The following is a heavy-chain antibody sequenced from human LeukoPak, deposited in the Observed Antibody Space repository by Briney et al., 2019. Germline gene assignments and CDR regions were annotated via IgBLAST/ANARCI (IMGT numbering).Heavy chain of an antibody. D-gene: IGHD3-3*01. Sequence: TSETLSLTCTVSGGSISSYYWSWIRQPAGKGLEWIGRIYTSGSTNYNPSLKSRVTMSVDTSKNQFSLKLSSVTAADTAVYYCARGGKGYDFWSGYSPGNWFDPWGQGTLVTVSS. CDR1: GGSISSYY. CDR3: ARGGKGYDFWSGYSPGNWFDP. V-gene: IGHV4-4*07. J-gene: IGHJ5*02. CDR2: IYTSGST.